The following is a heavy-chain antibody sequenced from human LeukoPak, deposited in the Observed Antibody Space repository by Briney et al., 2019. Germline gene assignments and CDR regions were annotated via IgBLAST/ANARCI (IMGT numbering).Heavy chain of an antibody. CDR3: AKSTYGDYVQDRDYYYGMDV. CDR1: GFTFSSYA. V-gene: IGHV3-23*01. Sequence: GGSLRLSCAASGFTFSSYAMSWVRQAPGKGLEWVSAISGSGGSTYYADSVKGRFTISRDNSKNTLCLQMNSLRAEDTAVYYCAKSTYGDYVQDRDYYYGMDVWGQGTTVTVSS. J-gene: IGHJ6*02. D-gene: IGHD4-17*01. CDR2: ISGSGGST.